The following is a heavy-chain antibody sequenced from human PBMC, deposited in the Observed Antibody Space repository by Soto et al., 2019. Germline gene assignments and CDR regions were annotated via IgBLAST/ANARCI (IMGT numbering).Heavy chain of an antibody. Sequence: PGGSLRLSCAASGFTFSSYAMSWVRQAPGKGLEWVSAISGSGGSTYYADSVKGRFTISRDNSKNTLYLQMNSLRAEDTAVYYCARTTSDMVRGVIKIPPPLDYWGQGTLVTVSS. CDR1: GFTFSSYA. V-gene: IGHV3-23*01. CDR2: ISGSGGST. CDR3: ARTTSDMVRGVIKIPPPLDY. J-gene: IGHJ4*02. D-gene: IGHD3-10*01.